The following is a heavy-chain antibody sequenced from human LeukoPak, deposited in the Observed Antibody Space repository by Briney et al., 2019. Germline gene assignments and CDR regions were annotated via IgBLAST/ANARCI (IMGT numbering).Heavy chain of an antibody. V-gene: IGHV4-31*03. CDR3: ASDSSGYYFLY. D-gene: IGHD3-22*01. J-gene: IGHJ4*02. Sequence: SETLSLTCTVSGGSISSGGYYWSWIRQHPGKGLEWIGYIYYSGSTYYNPSLQSRVTISVDTSKNQFSLKLSSVTAADTAVYYCASDSSGYYFLYWGQGTLVTVSS. CDR1: GGSISSGGYY. CDR2: IYYSGST.